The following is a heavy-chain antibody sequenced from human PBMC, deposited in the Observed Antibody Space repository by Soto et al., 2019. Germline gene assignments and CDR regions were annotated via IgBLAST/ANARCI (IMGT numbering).Heavy chain of an antibody. CDR2: IDPSDSYT. D-gene: IGHD6-13*01. CDR3: ARRHSSSSAFDP. Sequence: GESLKISCKCSGYSFTSYWISWVRQMPGKGLEWMGRIDPSDSYTNYSPSFQGHVTISADKSISTAYLQWSSLKASDTAMYYCARRHSSSSAFDPWGQGTLVTVS. V-gene: IGHV5-10-1*01. CDR1: GYSFTSYW. J-gene: IGHJ5*02.